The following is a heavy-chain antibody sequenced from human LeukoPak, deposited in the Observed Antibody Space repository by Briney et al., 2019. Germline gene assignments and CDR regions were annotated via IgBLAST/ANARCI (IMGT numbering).Heavy chain of an antibody. D-gene: IGHD5-24*01. J-gene: IGHJ6*02. CDR3: ARVGFDDGYVPHYYYGMDV. Sequence: SETLSLTCTVSGGSISSYYWSWIRQPPGKGLEWIGYIYYSGSTNYNPSLKSRVTISVDTSKNQFSLKLSSVTAADTAVYYCARVGFDDGYVPHYYYGMDVWGQGTTVTVSS. V-gene: IGHV4-59*01. CDR1: GGSISSYY. CDR2: IYYSGST.